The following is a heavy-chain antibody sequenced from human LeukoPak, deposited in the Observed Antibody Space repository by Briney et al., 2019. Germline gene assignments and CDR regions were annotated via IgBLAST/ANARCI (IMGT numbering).Heavy chain of an antibody. CDR2: ISYDGSNK. V-gene: IGHV3-30-3*01. D-gene: IGHD3-22*01. CDR1: GFTFSSYA. J-gene: IGHJ4*02. CDR3: AKVRNSRLFGSSGMFDY. Sequence: TGGSLRLSCAASGFTFSSYAMHWVRQAPGKGLEWVAVISYDGSNKYYADSVKGRFTISRDNSKNTLYLQMNSLRAEDTAVYYCAKVRNSRLFGSSGMFDYWGQGTLVTVSS.